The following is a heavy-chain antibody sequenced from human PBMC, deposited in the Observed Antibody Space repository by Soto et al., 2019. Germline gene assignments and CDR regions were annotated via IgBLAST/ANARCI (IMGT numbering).Heavy chain of an antibody. D-gene: IGHD6-6*01. V-gene: IGHV4-34*01. CDR3: ARGKSSSPYYYYYYMDV. Sequence: SETLSLTCAVYGGSFSGYYWSWIRQPPGKGLEWIGEINHSGSTNYNPSLKSRVTISVDTSKNQFSLKLSSVTAADTAVYYCARGKSSSPYYYYYYMDVWGKGTTVTVSS. CDR2: INHSGST. J-gene: IGHJ6*03. CDR1: GGSFSGYY.